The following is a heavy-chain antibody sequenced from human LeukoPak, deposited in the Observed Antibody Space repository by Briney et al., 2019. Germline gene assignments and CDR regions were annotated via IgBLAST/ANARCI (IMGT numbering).Heavy chain of an antibody. D-gene: IGHD6-25*01. CDR2: ISPSSSYI. Sequence: PGGSLRLSCAASGFTFSTYNINWVRQAPGKGLEWVSSISPSSSYIYYADSVKGQFTISRDNAKNSLYLQMNSLRAEDTAVYYCARDRYSTGLDAFDIWGQGTMVTVSS. CDR1: GFTFSTYN. V-gene: IGHV3-21*01. CDR3: ARDRYSTGLDAFDI. J-gene: IGHJ3*02.